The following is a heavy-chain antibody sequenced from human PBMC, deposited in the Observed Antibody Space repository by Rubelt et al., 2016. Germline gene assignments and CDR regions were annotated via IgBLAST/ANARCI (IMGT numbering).Heavy chain of an antibody. Sequence: SGFTFSSYAMSWVRLAPGKGLEWVGRIKSKSDGGTTDYAAPVNGRFTISRDDSKNTLYLQMNSLKAEDTAVYFCTTGEVMEDRWGQGTLVTVSS. J-gene: IGHJ5*02. CDR3: TTGEVMEDR. CDR1: GFTFSSYA. V-gene: IGHV3-15*01. CDR2: IKSKSDGGTT. D-gene: IGHD2-21*01.